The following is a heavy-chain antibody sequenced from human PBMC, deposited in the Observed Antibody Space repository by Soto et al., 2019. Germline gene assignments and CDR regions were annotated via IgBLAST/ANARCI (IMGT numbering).Heavy chain of an antibody. CDR3: ATTYVSNSGWYWDYYYYYGLDV. D-gene: IGHD6-19*01. V-gene: IGHV4-39*01. J-gene: IGHJ6*02. CDR1: GGSISSSSYY. Sequence: ETLSLTCTVSGGSISSSSYYWGWIRQPPGKGLEWIGSIYYSGSTYYNPSLKSRVTISVDTSKNQFSLKLSSVTAADTAVYYCATTYVSNSGWYWDYYYYYGLDVRGHGTT. CDR2: IYYSGST.